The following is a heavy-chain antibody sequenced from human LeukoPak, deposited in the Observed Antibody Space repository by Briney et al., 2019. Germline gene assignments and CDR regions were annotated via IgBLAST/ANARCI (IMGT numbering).Heavy chain of an antibody. Sequence: PGGSLRLSCAASGFTFSSYAMSWVRQAPGKGLEWVSAISGSGGSTYYVDSVKGRFTISRDNSQNTLYLQMNSLRAEDTAVYYCAKKATPGSIAVAGFLVGYWGQGTLVTVSS. CDR2: ISGSGGST. CDR3: AKKATPGSIAVAGFLVGY. J-gene: IGHJ4*02. D-gene: IGHD6-19*01. CDR1: GFTFSSYA. V-gene: IGHV3-23*01.